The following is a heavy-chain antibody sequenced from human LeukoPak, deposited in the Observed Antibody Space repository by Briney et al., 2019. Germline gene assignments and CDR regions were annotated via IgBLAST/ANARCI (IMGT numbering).Heavy chain of an antibody. CDR1: GYTFTGYY. CDR2: INPNSGGT. V-gene: IGHV1-2*02. Sequence: ASVKVSCKASGYTFTGYYMHWVRQAPGQGLEWMGWINPNSGGTNYAQKFQGRVTMTRDTSISTAYMELSRLRSDDTAVYYCARALTYYYDSSGYYAPPDAFDIWGQGTMVNVSS. J-gene: IGHJ3*02. D-gene: IGHD3-22*01. CDR3: ARALTYYYDSSGYYAPPDAFDI.